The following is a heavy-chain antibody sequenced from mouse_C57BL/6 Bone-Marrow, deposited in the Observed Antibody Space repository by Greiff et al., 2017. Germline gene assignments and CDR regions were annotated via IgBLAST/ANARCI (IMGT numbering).Heavy chain of an antibody. CDR1: GYTFTNYW. J-gene: IGHJ4*01. CDR3: ARSYDYDDYTMDY. V-gene: IGHV1-64*01. CDR2: MHPNGGSP. D-gene: IGHD2-4*01. Sequence: QVQLQQPGAELVKPGASVKLSCKASGYTFTNYWMHWVKQRPGQGLEWIGMMHPNGGSPDYNEKFKSEATLSVDKSSRTAYMELSSLTSEESAVYYCARSYDYDDYTMDYWGQGTSVIVSS.